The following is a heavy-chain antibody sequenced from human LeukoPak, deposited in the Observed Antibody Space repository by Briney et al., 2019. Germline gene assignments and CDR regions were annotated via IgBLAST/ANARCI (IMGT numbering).Heavy chain of an antibody. CDR1: GFTFSDCY. D-gene: IGHD5-18*01. CDR2: IGSSSTNT. V-gene: IGHV3-11*06. Sequence: PGGSLRLSCAASGFTFSDCYMSWIRQAPGKGLEWVLYIGSSSTNTNYADSVKGRFTISRDNSKNTLYLQMNSLRAEDTAVYYCARARGGIQLWLRYWGQGTLVTVSS. CDR3: ARARGGIQLWLRY. J-gene: IGHJ4*02.